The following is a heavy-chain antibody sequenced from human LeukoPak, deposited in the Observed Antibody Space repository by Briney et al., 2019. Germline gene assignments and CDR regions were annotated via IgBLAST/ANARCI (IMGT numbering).Heavy chain of an antibody. CDR2: IRAGGGDT. D-gene: IGHD6-19*01. CDR3: AREEGQWLVSSYYFDY. J-gene: IGHJ4*02. V-gene: IGHV3-23*01. CDR1: GFTFSSYA. Sequence: PGGSLRLSCTASGFTFSSYAMTWVRQAPGKGLDWVSTIRAGGGDTFYSGSVKGRFTISRDNAKNSLYLQMNSLRAEDTAVYYCAREEGQWLVSSYYFDYWGQGTLVTVSS.